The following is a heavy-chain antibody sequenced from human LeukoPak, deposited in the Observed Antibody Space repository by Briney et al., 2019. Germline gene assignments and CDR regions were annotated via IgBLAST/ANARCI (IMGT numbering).Heavy chain of an antibody. Sequence: SETLSLTCTVSGGSISSGDYYWSWIRQPPGKGLEWIGYIYYSGSTYYNPSLKSRVTISVDTSKNQFSLKLSSVTAADTAVYYYARVAYDSSGYYVPWFDPWGQGTLVTVSS. CDR2: IYYSGST. J-gene: IGHJ5*02. CDR1: GGSISSGDYY. CDR3: ARVAYDSSGYYVPWFDP. D-gene: IGHD3-22*01. V-gene: IGHV4-30-4*01.